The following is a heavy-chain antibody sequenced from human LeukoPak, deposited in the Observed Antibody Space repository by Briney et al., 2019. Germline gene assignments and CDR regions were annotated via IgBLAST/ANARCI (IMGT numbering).Heavy chain of an antibody. CDR3: ASGTVGNYALDY. Sequence: RGSPTPSCAASVLTFSRYKTNWVRPPPGKGLEWVSSIGTSSNNIYYTDSVKGRFTISRDNAKNSLYLQVDSLRVEDTAVYFCASGTVGNYALDYWGQGTLVTVSS. CDR2: IGTSSNNI. D-gene: IGHD1-7*01. J-gene: IGHJ4*02. V-gene: IGHV3-21*01. CDR1: VLTFSRYK.